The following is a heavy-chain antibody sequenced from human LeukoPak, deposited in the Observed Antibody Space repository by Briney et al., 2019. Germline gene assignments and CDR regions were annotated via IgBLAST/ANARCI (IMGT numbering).Heavy chain of an antibody. CDR1: GYTFTGYY. CDR3: ARQYPIRKSIAVATGFDY. J-gene: IGHJ4*02. CDR2: INPNSGGT. D-gene: IGHD6-19*01. Sequence: GASVKVSCKASGYTFTGYYMHWVRQAPGQGLEWMGWINPNSGGTDYAQKFQDRVTMTRDTSINTAYMELSRLRSDDTAVYYCARQYPIRKSIAVATGFDYWGQGTLVTVSS. V-gene: IGHV1-2*02.